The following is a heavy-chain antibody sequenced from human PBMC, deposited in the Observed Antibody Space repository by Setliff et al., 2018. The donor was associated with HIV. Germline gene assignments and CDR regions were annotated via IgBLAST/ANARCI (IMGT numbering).Heavy chain of an antibody. J-gene: IGHJ6*03. Sequence: SETLSLTCTVSGASISSSSHHWAWIRQPPGKGLEYIGNIYYTGSTHHNPSLKSRVSISVLRSTDQFFLRLNSVTAADTAVYYCVRTNYYYYYMDVWGKGTTVTVSS. V-gene: IGHV4-39*07. CDR1: GASISSSSHH. CDR3: VRTNYYYYYMDV. CDR2: IYYTGST.